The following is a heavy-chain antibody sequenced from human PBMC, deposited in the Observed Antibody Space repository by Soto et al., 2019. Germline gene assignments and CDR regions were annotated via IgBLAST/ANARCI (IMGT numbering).Heavy chain of an antibody. CDR1: GFTFRSYA. Sequence: PGGSLRLSCAASGFTFRSYAMSWVRQAPGKGLEWVSGIVGSGIGAYYADSVKGRFTIPRVDSMNTVFLQLKNLRADDSAVYYCARGRTSTYYYDSSGPNKNFDYWGQGTLVTVSS. V-gene: IGHV3-23*05. CDR3: ARGRTSTYYYDSSGPNKNFDY. D-gene: IGHD3-22*01. CDR2: IVGSGIGA. J-gene: IGHJ4*02.